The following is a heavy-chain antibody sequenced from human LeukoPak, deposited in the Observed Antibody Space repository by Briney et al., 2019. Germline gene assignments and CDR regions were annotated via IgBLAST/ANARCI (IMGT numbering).Heavy chain of an antibody. D-gene: IGHD4-17*01. CDR2: ISSSSSTI. CDR3: ARLTYGF. Sequence: GGSLRLSCVASGFIFSNYNMDWVRQAPGKGLEWVPYISSSSSTIYYADSVKGRFTISRDNAKNSLYLQMNSLRDEDTAVYYCARLTYGFWGQGTLVTVSS. CDR1: GFIFSNYN. V-gene: IGHV3-48*02. J-gene: IGHJ4*02.